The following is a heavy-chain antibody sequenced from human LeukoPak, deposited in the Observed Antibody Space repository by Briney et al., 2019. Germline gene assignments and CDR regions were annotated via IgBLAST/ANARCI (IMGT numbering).Heavy chain of an antibody. CDR3: ARYSSSWYPWFDP. D-gene: IGHD6-13*01. J-gene: IGHJ5*02. CDR1: GGSISSYY. CDR2: IYYSGST. V-gene: IGHV4-59*08. Sequence: SETLSLTCTVSGGSISSYYWSWIRQPPGKGLEWIGYIYYSGSTNYNPSLKSRVTISVDTSKNQFSLKLSSVTAADTAVYYCARYSSSWYPWFDPWGQGTLVTVSS.